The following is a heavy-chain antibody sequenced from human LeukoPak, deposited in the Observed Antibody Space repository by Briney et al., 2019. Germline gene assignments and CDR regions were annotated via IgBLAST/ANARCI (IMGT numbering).Heavy chain of an antibody. D-gene: IGHD3-22*01. CDR1: AGSISSYY. CDR3: ARMNSGYYHAMDV. Sequence: NPSETLSLTCTVSAGSISSYYWTWLRQPPGKGLEWIGNVYYSGTTNYNPSLRSRVTISVDTSNNQFSLNLRSVTPADTALYYCARMNSGYYHAMDVWGQGTTVTVSS. V-gene: IGHV4-59*12. CDR2: VYYSGTT. J-gene: IGHJ6*02.